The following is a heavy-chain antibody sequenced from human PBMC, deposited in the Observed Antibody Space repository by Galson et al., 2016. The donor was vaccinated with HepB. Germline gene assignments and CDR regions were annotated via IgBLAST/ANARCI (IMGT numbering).Heavy chain of an antibody. V-gene: IGHV1-3*01. CDR3: AKESSGVILFGDDAFDI. D-gene: IGHD3-10*01. J-gene: IGHJ3*02. Sequence: SVKVSCKASGHTFTDYAIHWVRQAPRQGLEWMGWINAGHGTTKYSQNFQGRVTFTRNTSASTAYLELSSLRSEDTAVYYCAKESSGVILFGDDAFDIWGQGTMVIVSS. CDR2: INAGHGTT. CDR1: GHTFTDYA.